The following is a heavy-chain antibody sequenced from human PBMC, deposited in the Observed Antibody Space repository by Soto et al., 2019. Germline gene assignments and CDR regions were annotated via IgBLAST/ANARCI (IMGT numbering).Heavy chain of an antibody. D-gene: IGHD2-2*01. CDR2: IKQDGSEK. Sequence: PGGSLRLSCAASGFTFSSYWMSWVRQAPGKGLEWVANIKQDGSEKYYVDSVKGRFTISRDNAKNSLYLQMNSLRAEDTAVYYCAREPKDIVVVPAWPGSYGMDVWGQGTTVTVSS. J-gene: IGHJ6*02. CDR3: AREPKDIVVVPAWPGSYGMDV. V-gene: IGHV3-7*01. CDR1: GFTFSSYW.